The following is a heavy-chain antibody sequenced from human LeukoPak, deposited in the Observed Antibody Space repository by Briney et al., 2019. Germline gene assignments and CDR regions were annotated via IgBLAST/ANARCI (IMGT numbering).Heavy chain of an antibody. J-gene: IGHJ4*02. CDR1: GFTFSSYE. D-gene: IGHD5-24*01. V-gene: IGHV3-48*03. Sequence: GGSLRLSCAASGFTFSSYEMNWVRQAPGKGLEWVSYISSSGSTIYYADSVKGRFTISRDNSKNTLYLQMNSLRAVDTAVYYCAKDDGWVQYANWGQGTLVTVSS. CDR2: ISSSGSTI. CDR3: AKDDGWVQYAN.